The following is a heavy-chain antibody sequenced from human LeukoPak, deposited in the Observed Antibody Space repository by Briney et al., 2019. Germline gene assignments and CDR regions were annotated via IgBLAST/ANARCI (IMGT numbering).Heavy chain of an antibody. CDR3: ARGDWFDP. J-gene: IGHJ5*02. CDR2: ISSSSSTI. Sequence: PGGSLRLSCAASGFTFSSYSMNWVRQAPGKGLEWVSYISSSSSTIYYADSVKGRFTISRDNAKNSLYLQVNSLRAEDTAVYYCARGDWFDPWGQGTLVTVSS. CDR1: GFTFSSYS. V-gene: IGHV3-48*04.